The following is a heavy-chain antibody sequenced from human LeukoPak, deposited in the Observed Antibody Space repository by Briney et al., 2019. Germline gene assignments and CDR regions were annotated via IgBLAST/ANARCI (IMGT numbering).Heavy chain of an antibody. J-gene: IGHJ4*02. CDR3: ARGTHYYDSSGYPSKYSDSVDY. CDR2: INHSGST. CDR1: GGSFSGYY. D-gene: IGHD3-22*01. Sequence: PSETLSLTCAVYGGSFSGYYWSWIRQPPGKGLEWIGEINHSGSTSYNPSLKSRVTISVDTSKNQFSLKLSSVTAADTAVYYCARGTHYYDSSGYPSKYSDSVDYWGQGTLVTVSS. V-gene: IGHV4-34*01.